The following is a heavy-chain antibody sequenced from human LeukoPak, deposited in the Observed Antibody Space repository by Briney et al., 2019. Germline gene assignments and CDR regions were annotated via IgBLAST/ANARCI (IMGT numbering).Heavy chain of an antibody. J-gene: IGHJ4*02. CDR3: ARGSFGSSGYYYFDY. CDR1: GGSISSGGYS. V-gene: IGHV4-30-2*01. CDR2: IYHSGST. Sequence: PSQTLSLTCAVSGGSISSGGYSWSWIRQPPGKGLEWIGYIYHSGSTYYNPSLKSRVTISVDRSTNQFSLKLSSVTAADTAVYYCARGSFGSSGYYYFDYWGQGTLVTVSS. D-gene: IGHD3-22*01.